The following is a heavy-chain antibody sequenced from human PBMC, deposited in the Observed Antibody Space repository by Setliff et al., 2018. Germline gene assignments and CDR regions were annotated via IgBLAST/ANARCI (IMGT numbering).Heavy chain of an antibody. J-gene: IGHJ6*03. CDR1: GYTFTSYG. D-gene: IGHD1-1*01. CDR3: ARLTYNLYYYYLDV. V-gene: IGHV1-18*01. CDR2: ISVYNGNT. Sequence: ASVKVSCKASGYTFTSYGISWVRQAPGQGLEWMGWISVYNGNTNYAQTFQDRVTMTTDTSTNTAYLDLRNLRSDDTAVYYCARLTYNLYYYYLDVWGKGTPVTVSS.